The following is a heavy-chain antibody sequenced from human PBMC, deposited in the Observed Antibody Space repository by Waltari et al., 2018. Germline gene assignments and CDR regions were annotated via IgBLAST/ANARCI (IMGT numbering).Heavy chain of an antibody. CDR2: IRDDSSMV. CDR3: AKGGIVGTVGPYYVDI. Sequence: QGQLVESGGGVFQRGGSLTLSCAASCFHFGAYRMPWVRQAPGKGLEWLAFIRDDSSMVYNADSIAGRFSISRDDAQRTVQLRLTSLRGDDTAVYYCAKGGIVGTVGPYYVDIWGRGTSVTVSS. J-gene: IGHJ6*03. D-gene: IGHD2-21*01. V-gene: IGHV3-30*02. CDR1: CFHFGAYR.